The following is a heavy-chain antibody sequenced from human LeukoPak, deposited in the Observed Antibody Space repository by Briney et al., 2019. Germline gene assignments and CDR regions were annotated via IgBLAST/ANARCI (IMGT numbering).Heavy chain of an antibody. CDR1: EFTFSSYS. D-gene: IGHD3-16*01. V-gene: IGHV3-21*01. Sequence: PGGSLRLSCAAFEFTFSSYSMNWVRQAPGKGLEWVSSISSSSSYIYYGDSVKGRFTISRDNAKNSLYLQMNSLRAEDTAVYYCVRVGAAFDIWGQGTMVTVSS. CDR3: VRVGAAFDI. J-gene: IGHJ3*02. CDR2: ISSSSSYI.